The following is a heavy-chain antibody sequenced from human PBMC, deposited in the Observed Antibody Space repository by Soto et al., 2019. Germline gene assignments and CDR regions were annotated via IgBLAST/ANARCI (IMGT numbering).Heavy chain of an antibody. Sequence: EVQLLESGGGLVKPGGSLRLSCAASGFTFSSYAMSWVRQTPGAGLEWVSAISGSGGSTYYADSVKGRFTISRDNSKNPVYLQMNSLRAEDTAVYYCAKARGSSTPAPGSYWGEGTLVTVSS. D-gene: IGHD2-2*01. J-gene: IGHJ4*02. CDR3: AKARGSSTPAPGSY. CDR2: ISGSGGST. CDR1: GFTFSSYA. V-gene: IGHV3-23*01.